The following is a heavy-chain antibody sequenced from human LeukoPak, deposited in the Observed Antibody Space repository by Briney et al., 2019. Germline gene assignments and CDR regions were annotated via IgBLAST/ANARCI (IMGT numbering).Heavy chain of an antibody. V-gene: IGHV1-18*01. CDR1: GYTFTSYG. CDR3: ARVAQPGGSGSNEPYFDY. Sequence: APVKVSCQASGYTFTSYGFSWVRPAPGQGVGWMGWVTAYNGNTNYAQKLQGRVTMTRDTSTSTVYMELSSLRSEDTAVYYCARVAQPGGSGSNEPYFDYWGQGTLVTVSS. J-gene: IGHJ4*02. D-gene: IGHD1-26*01. CDR2: VTAYNGNT.